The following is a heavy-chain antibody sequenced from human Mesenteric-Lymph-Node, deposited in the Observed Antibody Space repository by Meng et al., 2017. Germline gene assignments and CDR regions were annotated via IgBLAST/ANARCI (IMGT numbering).Heavy chain of an antibody. Sequence: SETLSLTCTVSGYSISSNYYWGWIRQPPGKGLEWIANIYHSGRTYYNPSLKSRVTISVDTSKNQFSLKLSSVTAADTAVYYCARGRGGYDPHAFDIWGQGTMVTVSS. J-gene: IGHJ3*02. D-gene: IGHD5-12*01. V-gene: IGHV4-38-2*02. CDR1: GYSISSNYY. CDR2: IYHSGRT. CDR3: ARGRGGYDPHAFDI.